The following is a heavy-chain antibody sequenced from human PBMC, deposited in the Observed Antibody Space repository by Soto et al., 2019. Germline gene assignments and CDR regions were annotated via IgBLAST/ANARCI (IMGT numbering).Heavy chain of an antibody. CDR1: EFTFASYS. J-gene: IGHJ6*02. CDR2: VNGGGDIT. CDR3: ARGHFGVTMDV. Sequence: EVQLLESGGGLVQPGGSLSPSCAPSEFTFASYSLIWVRQAPGKGLEWVSGVNGGGDITYYAESVKGRFTISRDNSKNTLYLQMNSLRAEDTAVFYCARGHFGVTMDVWGQGTTVTVSS. V-gene: IGHV3-23*01. D-gene: IGHD3-3*01.